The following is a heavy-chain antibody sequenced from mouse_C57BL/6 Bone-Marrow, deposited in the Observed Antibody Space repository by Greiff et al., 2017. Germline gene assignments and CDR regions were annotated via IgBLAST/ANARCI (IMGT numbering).Heavy chain of an antibody. V-gene: IGHV5-6*01. Sequence: EVQLVESGGDLVKPGGSLKLSCAASGFTFSSYGMSWVRQTPDKRLEWVATISSGGSYTYYPDSVKGRFTISRDHAKTTLYLQMSILKSEDTAMYYCARLLDYWGQGTTLTVSS. CDR1: GFTFSSYG. J-gene: IGHJ2*01. CDR2: ISSGGSYT. CDR3: ARLLDY.